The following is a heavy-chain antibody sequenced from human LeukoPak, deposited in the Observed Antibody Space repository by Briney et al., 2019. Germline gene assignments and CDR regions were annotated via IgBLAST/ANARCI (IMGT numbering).Heavy chain of an antibody. J-gene: IGHJ6*02. Sequence: GGSLRLSCAASGFSFSSLWMSWVRQAPGKGLEWVANIKQDGNEKYYVDSVKGRFTISRDNAKNSLYLQMNSLRAEDTAVYYCAGYASGTGYYGMDVWGQGTRSPSP. CDR1: GFSFSSLW. V-gene: IGHV3-7*01. CDR2: IKQDGNEK. CDR3: AGYASGTGYYGMDV. D-gene: IGHD3-10*01.